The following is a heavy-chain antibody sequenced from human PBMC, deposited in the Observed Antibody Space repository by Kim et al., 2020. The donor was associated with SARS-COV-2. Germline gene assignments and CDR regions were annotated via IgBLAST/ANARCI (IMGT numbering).Heavy chain of an antibody. CDR3: ARVDRSTSRPSDI. V-gene: IGHV3-21*01. J-gene: IGHJ3*02. D-gene: IGHD2-2*01. Sequence: ADSVKGRFTISGDNAKNSLYLQMNSLRAEDTAVYYCARVDRSTSRPSDIWGQGTMVTVSS.